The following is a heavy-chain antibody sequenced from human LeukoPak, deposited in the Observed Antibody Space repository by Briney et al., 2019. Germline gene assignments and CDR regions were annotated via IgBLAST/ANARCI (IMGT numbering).Heavy chain of an antibody. V-gene: IGHV4-34*01. D-gene: IGHD3-10*01. CDR1: GGSFSGYY. Sequence: PSETLSLTCAVYGGSFSGYYWSWIRQPPGKGLEWIGEINHSGSTNYNPSLKSRVTISVDTSKNQFSLKLSSVTAADTAVYYCARPRHYYGSGSYYKRTYYFDYWGQGTLVTVSS. J-gene: IGHJ4*02. CDR3: ARPRHYYGSGSYYKRTYYFDY. CDR2: INHSGST.